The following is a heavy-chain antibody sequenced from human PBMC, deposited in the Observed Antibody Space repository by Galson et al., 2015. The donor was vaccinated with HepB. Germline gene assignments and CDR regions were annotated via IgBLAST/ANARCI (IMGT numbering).Heavy chain of an antibody. V-gene: IGHV3-23*01. D-gene: IGHD1-26*01. CDR1: GFTSSRYV. CDR3: ARDPRGTYGAFDI. CDR2: ISGSGGST. J-gene: IGHJ3*02. Sequence: SLRLSCAASGFTSSRYVISWVRQAPGKGLEWVSAISGSGGSTYYADSVKGRFTISRDNSKSTLHLQMNSLRAEDTAVYYCARDPRGTYGAFDIWGQGTMVAVSS.